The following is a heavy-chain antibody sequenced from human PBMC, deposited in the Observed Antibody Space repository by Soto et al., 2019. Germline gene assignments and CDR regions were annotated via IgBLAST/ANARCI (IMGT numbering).Heavy chain of an antibody. J-gene: IGHJ6*02. CDR1: GFTFSSYG. CDR3: AKDRRGELLRGFYYGMDV. D-gene: IGHD1-26*01. V-gene: IGHV3-30*18. Sequence: QVQLVESGGGVVQPGRSLRLSCAASGFTFSSYGMRWVRQAPGKGLEWVAVISYDGSNKYYADSVKGRFTISRDNSKNTLYLQMNSLRAEDTAVYYCAKDRRGELLRGFYYGMDVWGQGTTVTVSS. CDR2: ISYDGSNK.